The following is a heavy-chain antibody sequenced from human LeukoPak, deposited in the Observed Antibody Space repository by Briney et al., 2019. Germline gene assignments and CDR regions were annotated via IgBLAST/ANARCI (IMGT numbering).Heavy chain of an antibody. CDR1: GFTFSDYY. J-gene: IGHJ4*02. CDR3: ASGYCSGGSCYPPDY. V-gene: IGHV3-11*01. CDR2: ISSSGSTI. D-gene: IGHD2-15*01. Sequence: GGSLRLSCAASGFTFSDYYMSWIRQAPGKGLEWVSYISSSGSTIYYADSVKGRFTISRDNAKNSLYLQMNSLRAEDTAVYYCASGYCSGGSCYPPDYWGQGTLVTVSP.